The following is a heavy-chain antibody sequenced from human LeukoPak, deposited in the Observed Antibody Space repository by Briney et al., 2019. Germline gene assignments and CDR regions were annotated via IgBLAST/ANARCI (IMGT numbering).Heavy chain of an antibody. CDR2: IYSGGST. J-gene: IGHJ4*02. Sequence: GGSLRLSCAASGFTFSSSAMSWVRQAPGKGLEWVSVIYSGGSTYYADSVKGRFTISRDNSKNTLYLQMNSLRAEDTAVYYCARARAYDYVWGSYGLDQSTHYYFDYWGQGTLVTVSS. D-gene: IGHD3-16*01. V-gene: IGHV3-53*01. CDR1: GFTFSSSA. CDR3: ARARAYDYVWGSYGLDQSTHYYFDY.